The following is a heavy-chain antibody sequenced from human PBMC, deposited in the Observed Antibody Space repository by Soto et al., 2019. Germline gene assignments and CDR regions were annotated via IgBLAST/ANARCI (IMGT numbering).Heavy chain of an antibody. J-gene: IGHJ6*02. Sequence: QVHLVQSGSEVRKPGSSVKVSCKDSGGTLSSYAITWVRLAPGQGLEWMGGIIPIFNIPDYAQKFQGRVSITADKATSTAYMELSNRRPEDTAIYYCAKARGYGSGRNNHYYGMDVWGQGTTVTVSS. V-gene: IGHV1-69*17. D-gene: IGHD3-10*01. CDR1: GGTLSSYA. CDR2: IIPIFNIP. CDR3: AKARGYGSGRNNHYYGMDV.